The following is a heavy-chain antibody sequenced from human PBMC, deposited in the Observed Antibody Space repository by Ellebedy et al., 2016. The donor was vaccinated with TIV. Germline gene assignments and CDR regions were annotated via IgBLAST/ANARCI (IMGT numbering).Heavy chain of an antibody. Sequence: GESLKISCAASGFTFSSYWMSWVRQAPGKGLEWVGHIKTDGSYKNYADSVKGRFSISRDNARNLLYLQMNSLRAEDTALYYCAREVVGGRVDLDFWGQGALVSVSS. CDR3: AREVVGGRVDLDF. CDR1: GFTFSSYW. J-gene: IGHJ4*02. CDR2: IKTDGSYK. D-gene: IGHD2-15*01. V-gene: IGHV3-7*03.